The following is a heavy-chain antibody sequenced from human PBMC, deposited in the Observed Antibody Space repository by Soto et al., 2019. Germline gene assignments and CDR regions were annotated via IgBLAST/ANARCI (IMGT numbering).Heavy chain of an antibody. CDR1: GGSISSSSYY. J-gene: IGHJ4*02. D-gene: IGHD3-3*01. CDR2: IYYSGST. CDR3: ARHGRASGWGGYYTSFDY. V-gene: IGHV4-39*01. Sequence: QLQLQESGPGLVKPSETLSLTCTVSGGSISSSSYYWGWIRQPPGKGLEWIGSIYYSGSTYYNPSLKSRVTISVDTSKNQFSLKLSSVTAADTAVYYCARHGRASGWGGYYTSFDYWGQGTLVTVSS.